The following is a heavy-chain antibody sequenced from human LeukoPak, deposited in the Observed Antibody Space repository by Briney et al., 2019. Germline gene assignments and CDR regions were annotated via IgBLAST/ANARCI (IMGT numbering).Heavy chain of an antibody. J-gene: IGHJ6*02. CDR1: GFTFSSYA. Sequence: GGSLRLSCAASGFTFSSYAMHWVRQAPGKGLEWVAVISYDGSNKYYADSVKGRFTISRDNSKNTLYLQMNSLRAEDTAVYYCARDSGTPTALSIAVDFYYGMDVWGQGTTVTVSS. V-gene: IGHV3-30-3*01. CDR3: ARDSGTPTALSIAVDFYYGMDV. D-gene: IGHD6-19*01. CDR2: ISYDGSNK.